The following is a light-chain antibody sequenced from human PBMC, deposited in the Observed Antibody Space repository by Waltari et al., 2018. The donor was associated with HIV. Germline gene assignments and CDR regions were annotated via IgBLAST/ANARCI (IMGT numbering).Light chain of an antibody. CDR2: DAS. CDR1: RDINNW. J-gene: IGKJ5*01. V-gene: IGKV1-12*01. CDR3: QQANSFLAIT. Sequence: DIQMTQSQYSVSPSVGDRVTITCRASRDINNWLAWYQQKPGKAPKLLIYDASRLQSGVPSRFSGSGSGTEFTLTISSLQAEDSAVYYCQQANSFLAITFGQGTRLEIK.